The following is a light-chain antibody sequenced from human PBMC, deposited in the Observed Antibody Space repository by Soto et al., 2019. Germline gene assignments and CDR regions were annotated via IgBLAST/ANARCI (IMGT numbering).Light chain of an antibody. CDR2: EVA. V-gene: IGLV2-8*01. CDR3: SSYAGSNIL. Sequence: QSALTQPPSASGSPGHSVTISCTGTSSDVGAYDFVSWYQQHPDKAPKLILYEVAKRPSGVPDRFSGSKSGNTASLTVSGLQADDEADYYCSSYAGSNILFGGGTKLTVL. J-gene: IGLJ2*01. CDR1: SSDVGAYDF.